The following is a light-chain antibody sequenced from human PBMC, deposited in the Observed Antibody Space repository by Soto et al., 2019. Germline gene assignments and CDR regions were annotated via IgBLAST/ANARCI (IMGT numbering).Light chain of an antibody. J-gene: IGLJ2*01. CDR2: GNN. CDR1: NSNIGAGYD. Sequence: QPVLTQPPSVSGAPGQRVTISCTGSNSNIGAGYDVHWYQHLPGTAPKLLIYGNNKRPSGVPDRISGSKSGTSASLAITGLQAEDEADYYCQSFDNSLSGWVFGGGTKLTVL. V-gene: IGLV1-40*01. CDR3: QSFDNSLSGWV.